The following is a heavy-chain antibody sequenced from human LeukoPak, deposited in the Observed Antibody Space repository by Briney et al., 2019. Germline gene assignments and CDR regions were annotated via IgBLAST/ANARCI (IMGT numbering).Heavy chain of an antibody. Sequence: PSETLSLTCTVSGGSISSYYWSWIRQPPGKGLEWIGYIYYSGSTNYDPSLKSRVTISVDTSKNQFSLKLSSVTAADTAVYYCARDEGIAVAGTFVYYGMDVWGQGTTVTVSS. V-gene: IGHV4-59*01. CDR2: IYYSGST. CDR3: ARDEGIAVAGTFVYYGMDV. CDR1: GGSISSYY. D-gene: IGHD6-19*01. J-gene: IGHJ6*02.